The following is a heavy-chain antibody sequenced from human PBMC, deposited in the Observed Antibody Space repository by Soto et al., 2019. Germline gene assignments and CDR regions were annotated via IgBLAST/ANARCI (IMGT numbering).Heavy chain of an antibody. CDR2: ITTTSSTM. Sequence: GGSLRLSCTPSGFIFSDYSMNWVRQAPGKGLEWISYITTTSSTMYYADSVKGRFTISRDNAKNSLYLQMNSLRDEDTAVYYCARDSSGRQYYGMDVWGQGTTVTVSS. CDR3: ARDSSGRQYYGMDV. CDR1: GFIFSDYS. D-gene: IGHD3-22*01. J-gene: IGHJ6*02. V-gene: IGHV3-48*02.